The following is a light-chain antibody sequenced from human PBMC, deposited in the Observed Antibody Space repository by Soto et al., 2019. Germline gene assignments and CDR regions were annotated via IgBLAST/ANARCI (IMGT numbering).Light chain of an antibody. CDR3: QQYASSIT. J-gene: IGKJ5*01. CDR1: QSVSSSY. CDR2: GAS. V-gene: IGKV3-20*01. Sequence: EIVLTQSPGTLSLSPGERATLSCRASQSVSSSYLAWYQQKPGQAPRLLIYGASSRATGIPDRFSGSGSGTDFTLTISRLEPEDFAVYYCQQYASSITFGQGTRLEI.